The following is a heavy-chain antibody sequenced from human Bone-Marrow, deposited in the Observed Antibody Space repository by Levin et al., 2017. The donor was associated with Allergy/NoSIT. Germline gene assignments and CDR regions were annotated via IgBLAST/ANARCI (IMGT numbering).Heavy chain of an antibody. CDR3: AREREDTAMVIDY. D-gene: IGHD5-18*01. CDR2: IYSGGST. Sequence: LSLTCAASGFTVSSNYMSWVRPAPGKGLEWVSVIYSGGSTYYADPVQGRFTIPRDNSKNTLYLQMNSRRAEDTAVYYCAREREDTAMVIDYWGQGNLVTVSS. CDR1: GFTVSSNY. V-gene: IGHV3-66*01. J-gene: IGHJ4*02.